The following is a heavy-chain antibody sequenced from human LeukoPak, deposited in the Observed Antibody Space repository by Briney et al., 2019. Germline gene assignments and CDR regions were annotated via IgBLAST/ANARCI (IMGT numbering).Heavy chain of an antibody. Sequence: GGSLRLSCAASGFTFSSYAMSWVRQAPGKGLEWVSAISGSGGSTYYADSVKGRFTISRDNSKNTLYLQMNSLRAEDTAVYYCAKDLVFGELLPYYFDYWGQGTLVTVSS. CDR2: ISGSGGST. V-gene: IGHV3-23*01. CDR3: AKDLVFGELLPYYFDY. D-gene: IGHD3-10*02. CDR1: GFTFSSYA. J-gene: IGHJ4*02.